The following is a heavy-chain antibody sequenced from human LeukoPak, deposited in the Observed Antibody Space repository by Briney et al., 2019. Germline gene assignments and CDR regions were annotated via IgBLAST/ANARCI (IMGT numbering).Heavy chain of an antibody. CDR3: VRDSAHTVVVPAVIPPGLDNWFDP. CDR1: GFTFSDYY. D-gene: IGHD2-2*01. V-gene: IGHV3-11*05. CDR2: ISGSGSNT. Sequence: PGGSLRLSCAASGFTFSDYYMSWIRQAPGKGLEWVSFISGSGSNTKYADSVKGRFTISRDNAKNSLYLQMNCLRAEDTAVYYCVRDSAHTVVVPAVIPPGLDNWFDPWGQGTLVTVSS. J-gene: IGHJ5*02.